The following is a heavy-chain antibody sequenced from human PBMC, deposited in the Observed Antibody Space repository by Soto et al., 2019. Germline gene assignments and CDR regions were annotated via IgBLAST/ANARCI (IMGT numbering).Heavy chain of an antibody. D-gene: IGHD6-6*01. CDR3: AKDRTIASRNFDD. V-gene: IGHV3-23*01. CDR1: GFTFSDHG. CDR2: IAGSVGST. Sequence: AGGSLRLSCAASGFTFSDHGMSWVRQAPWKGPEWVSAIAGSVGSTYYADSVKGRFTISRDNSKNMLYLQMDSLRDEDTAVYYCAKDRTIASRNFDDWGQGALVTVSS. J-gene: IGHJ4*02.